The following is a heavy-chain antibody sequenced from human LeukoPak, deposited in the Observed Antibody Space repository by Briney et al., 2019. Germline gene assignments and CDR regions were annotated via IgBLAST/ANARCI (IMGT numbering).Heavy chain of an antibody. CDR2: INHSGST. Sequence: PSETLSLTCAVYGGSFSGYYWSWIRQPPGKGLEWIGEINHSGSTNYNPSLKSRVTISVDTSKNQFSLKLSSVTAADTAVYYCARGRIGGGDFDYWGQGTLVTVSS. J-gene: IGHJ4*02. D-gene: IGHD3-16*01. CDR1: GGSFSGYY. V-gene: IGHV4-34*01. CDR3: ARGRIGGGDFDY.